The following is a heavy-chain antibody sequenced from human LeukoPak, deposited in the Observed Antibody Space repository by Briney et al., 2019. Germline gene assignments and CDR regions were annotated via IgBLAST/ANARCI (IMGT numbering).Heavy chain of an antibody. J-gene: IGHJ4*02. D-gene: IGHD2-15*01. CDR1: GGSISSYY. V-gene: IGHV4-59*08. Sequence: PSETLSLTCTVSGGSISSYYWSWIRQPPEKGLEWIGYIYYSGSTNYNPSLKSRVTISVDTSKNQFSLKLSSVTAADTAVYYCARRYCSGGSCYSAIDNWGQGTLVTVSS. CDR2: IYYSGST. CDR3: ARRYCSGGSCYSAIDN.